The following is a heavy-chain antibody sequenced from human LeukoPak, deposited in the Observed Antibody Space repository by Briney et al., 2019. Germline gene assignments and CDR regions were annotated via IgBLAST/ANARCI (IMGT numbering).Heavy chain of an antibody. Sequence: GGSLRLSCAASGFTFSTYSMNWVRQAPGKGLEWLSYISSSGRTIYYADSVKGRFTISRDDAKPSLFLQMNGLRDEDTAVYYCARSEWLTDFDYWGQGTLVTVS. J-gene: IGHJ4*02. CDR3: ARSEWLTDFDY. CDR2: ISSSGRTI. D-gene: IGHD6-19*01. CDR1: GFTFSTYS. V-gene: IGHV3-48*02.